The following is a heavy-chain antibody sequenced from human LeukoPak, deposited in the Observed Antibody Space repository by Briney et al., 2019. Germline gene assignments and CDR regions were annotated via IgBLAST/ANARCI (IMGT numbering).Heavy chain of an antibody. CDR1: GGSFSGYY. CDR3: ARGGVGYSSSWYARFDP. CDR2: INHSGST. Sequence: SETLSLTCAVYGGSFSGYYWSWIRQPPGKGLEWIGEINHSGSTNYNPSLKSRVTISVDTSKNQFSLKLSSATAADTAVYYCARGGVGYSSSWYARFDPWGQGTLVTVSS. D-gene: IGHD6-13*01. V-gene: IGHV4-34*01. J-gene: IGHJ5*02.